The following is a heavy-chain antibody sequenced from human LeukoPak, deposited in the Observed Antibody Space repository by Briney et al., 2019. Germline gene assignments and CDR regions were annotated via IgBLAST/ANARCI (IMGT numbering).Heavy chain of an antibody. CDR1: GFTFRTYA. J-gene: IGHJ4*02. CDR2: ISDDGTTK. Sequence: GGSLRLSCAASGFTFRTYAMHWVRQAPGKGLEWVAIISDDGTTKYYADSVKGRFTISRDNSKNTLYLQMNSLRAEDTAVYYCSKVLRGKGSFNYWGQGTLVTVSS. V-gene: IGHV3-30*04. CDR3: SKVLRGKGSFNY.